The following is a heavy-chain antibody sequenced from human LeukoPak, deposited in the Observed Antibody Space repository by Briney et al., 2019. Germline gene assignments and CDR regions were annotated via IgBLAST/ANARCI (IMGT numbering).Heavy chain of an antibody. CDR2: MNPNSGNT. D-gene: IGHD1-1*01. CDR1: GYTFTSYG. Sequence: GASVKVSCKASGYTFTSYGLTWVRQAPGQGLEWMGWMNPNSGNTGYAQKFQGRVTITRNTSISTAYMELSSLRSEDTAVYYCARGQTGTNWFDPWGQGTLVTVSS. CDR3: ARGQTGTNWFDP. J-gene: IGHJ5*02. V-gene: IGHV1-8*03.